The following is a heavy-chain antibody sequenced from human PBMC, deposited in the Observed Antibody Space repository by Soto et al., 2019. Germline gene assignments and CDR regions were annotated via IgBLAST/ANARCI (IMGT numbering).Heavy chain of an antibody. CDR2: IGTSGDT. J-gene: IGHJ5*02. Sequence: EVQVVESGGGLVQPGGSLRLSCAASGFTFSRYVMHWVRQATGRGLEWVSGIGTSGDTYYAGSVKGRFTISRENAKNSVYLQMNSLRAGDTAVYYCARGALGFDPWGQGTLVAVSS. CDR1: GFTFSRYV. CDR3: ARGALGFDP. D-gene: IGHD6-6*01. V-gene: IGHV3-13*04.